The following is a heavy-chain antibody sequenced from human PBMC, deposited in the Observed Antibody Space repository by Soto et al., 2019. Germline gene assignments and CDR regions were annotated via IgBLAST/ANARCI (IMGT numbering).Heavy chain of an antibody. Sequence: QVQLQESGPGLVKPSETLSLTCTVSGGSVSSGNHYWSWIRQPPGKELEFIAYVFYSGSDNYNPSRTSRXXTXIXPSKNQFSLNLRSVTAADTAVYYCARGRGYGYGIDFWGQGALVTVSS. CDR1: GGSVSSGNHY. V-gene: IGHV4-61*01. J-gene: IGHJ4*02. D-gene: IGHD5-18*01. CDR3: ARGRGYGYGIDF. CDR2: VFYSGSD.